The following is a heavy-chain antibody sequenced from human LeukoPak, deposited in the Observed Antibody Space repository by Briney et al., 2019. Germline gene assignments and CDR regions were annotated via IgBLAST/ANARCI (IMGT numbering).Heavy chain of an antibody. Sequence: GGSLRLSCAASGFTFSSYAMHWVRQAPGKGLEWVAVISYDGSNKYYADSVKVRFTISRDNSKNTLYLQMNSLRAEATAVYYCASTPYYYDSSGYNYFDYWGQGTLVTVSS. CDR2: ISYDGSNK. D-gene: IGHD3-22*01. J-gene: IGHJ4*02. V-gene: IGHV3-30-3*01. CDR3: ASTPYYYDSSGYNYFDY. CDR1: GFTFSSYA.